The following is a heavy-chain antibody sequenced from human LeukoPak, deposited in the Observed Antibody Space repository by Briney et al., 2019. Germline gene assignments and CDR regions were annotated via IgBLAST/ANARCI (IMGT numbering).Heavy chain of an antibody. CDR2: IIPIFGTA. CDR3: ARKGEGSYYNSLDY. Sequence: GASVKVSCKASGGTFSSYAISWVRQAPGQGLEWMGGIIPIFGTANYAQKFQGRVTITADESTSTAYMELSSLRSEDTAVYYCARKGEGSYYNSLDYWGQGTLVTVSS. V-gene: IGHV1-69*13. J-gene: IGHJ4*02. D-gene: IGHD3-10*01. CDR1: GGTFSSYA.